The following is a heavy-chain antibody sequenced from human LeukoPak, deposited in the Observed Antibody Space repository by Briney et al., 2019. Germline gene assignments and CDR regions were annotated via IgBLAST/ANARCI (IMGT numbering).Heavy chain of an antibody. CDR2: IKQDGSEK. J-gene: IGHJ4*02. Sequence: GGSLRLSCAASGFTFSSYWMSWVRQAPGKGLEWVANIKQDGSEKYYVDSVKGRFTISRDNAKNSLYLQMNSLRAEDTAVYYCARTYYYDSSGYPAFDYWGQGTLVTVSS. V-gene: IGHV3-7*01. D-gene: IGHD3-22*01. CDR3: ARTYYYDSSGYPAFDY. CDR1: GFTFSSYW.